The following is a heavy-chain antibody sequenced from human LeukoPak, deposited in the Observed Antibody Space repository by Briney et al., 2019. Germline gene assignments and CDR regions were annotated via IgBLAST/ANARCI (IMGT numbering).Heavy chain of an antibody. V-gene: IGHV1-69*06. Sequence: SVKVSCKASGGTFGSYAISWVRQAPGQGLEWMGGIIPIFGTANYAQKFQGRVTITADKSTSTAYMELSSLRSEDTAVYYCAARFYDILTGNYYYGMDVWGKGTTVTVSS. J-gene: IGHJ6*04. CDR2: IIPIFGTA. CDR3: AARFYDILTGNYYYGMDV. CDR1: GGTFGSYA. D-gene: IGHD3-9*01.